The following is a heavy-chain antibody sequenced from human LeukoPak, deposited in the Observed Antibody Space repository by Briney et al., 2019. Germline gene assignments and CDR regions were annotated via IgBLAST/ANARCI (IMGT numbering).Heavy chain of an antibody. D-gene: IGHD6-19*01. CDR1: GGSFSFYY. V-gene: IGHV4-34*01. CDR2: IDHSGIT. J-gene: IGHJ4*02. Sequence: PSGTLSLTCSFYGGSFSFYYWTWVRQSPGKGLEWIGEIDHSGITNYNPSLKSRVTISIDTSENQFSLRLTSVTAADTALYYCARAVRDYRSCSYSHYFDYWGQGDLVTVSS. CDR3: ARAVRDYRSCSYSHYFDY.